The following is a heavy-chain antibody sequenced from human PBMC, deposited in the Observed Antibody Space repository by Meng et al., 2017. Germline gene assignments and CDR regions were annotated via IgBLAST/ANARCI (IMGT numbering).Heavy chain of an antibody. J-gene: IGHJ2*01. CDR1: GFTFSSYG. CDR2: ISSSSSYI. V-gene: IGHV3-21*01. Sequence: GESLKISCAASGFTFSSYGMNWVRQAPGKGLEWVSSISSSSSYIYYADSVKGRFTISRDNAKNSLYLQMNSLRAEDTAVYYCAAMTTVTSSDWYFDLWGHGTLVTVSS. CDR3: AAMTTVTSSDWYFDL. D-gene: IGHD4-17*01.